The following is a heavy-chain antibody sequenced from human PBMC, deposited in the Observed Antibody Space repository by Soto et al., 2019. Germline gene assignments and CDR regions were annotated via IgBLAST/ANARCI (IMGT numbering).Heavy chain of an antibody. CDR1: GGNFSSYA. J-gene: IGHJ4*01. D-gene: IGHD2-2*01. Sequence: GPLILSWSASGGNFSSYAVNWVSQAPGKGLEYVSAISSNGGSTYYADSVKGRFTISRDNSKNTLYLQMSSLRAEDTAVYYCVKDDVPATLFDYWGQGTLVT. V-gene: IGHV3-64D*06. CDR3: VKDDVPATLFDY. CDR2: ISSNGGST.